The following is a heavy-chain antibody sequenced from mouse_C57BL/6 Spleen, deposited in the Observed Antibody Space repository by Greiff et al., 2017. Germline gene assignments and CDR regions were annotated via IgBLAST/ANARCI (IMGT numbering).Heavy chain of an antibody. CDR2: ISSGSSTI. CDR1: GFTFSDYG. D-gene: IGHD1-1*01. V-gene: IGHV5-17*01. CDR3: ARLTTVVATDYAMYY. J-gene: IGHJ4*01. Sequence: EVHLVESGGGLVKPGGSLKLSCAASGFTFSDYGMHWVRQAPEKGLEWVAYISSGSSTIYYADTVKGRFTISRDNAKNTLFLQMTSLRSEDTAMYYCARLTTVVATDYAMYYWGQGTSVTVSS.